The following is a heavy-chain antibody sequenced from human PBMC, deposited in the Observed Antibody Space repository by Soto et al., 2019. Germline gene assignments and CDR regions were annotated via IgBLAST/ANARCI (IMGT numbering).Heavy chain of an antibody. CDR1: GGTFSSYA. J-gene: IGHJ5*02. CDR3: ARKGATRDSRFFDP. Sequence: SVKVSCKASGGTFSSYAISWVRQAPGQGLEWMGGIIPIFGTANYAQKFQGRVTITADKSTSTAYMELSSLRSEDTAVYYCARKGATRDSRFFDPWGQGTLVTVSS. V-gene: IGHV1-69*06. CDR2: IIPIFGTA. D-gene: IGHD3-22*01.